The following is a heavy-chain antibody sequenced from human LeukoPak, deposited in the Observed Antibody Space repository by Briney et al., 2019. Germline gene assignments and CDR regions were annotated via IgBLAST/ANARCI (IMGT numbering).Heavy chain of an antibody. CDR1: GYTFTSYG. CDR2: ISAYNGNT. Sequence: GASVKVSCKASGYTFTSYGISWVRQAPGQGLEWMGWISAYNGNTNYAQKLQGRVTMTTDTSTSTAYMELRSLRSDDTAVYYCARCGPPKIIAVAGTPYYYYYGMDVWGQGTTVTVSS. D-gene: IGHD6-19*01. J-gene: IGHJ6*02. CDR3: ARCGPPKIIAVAGTPYYYYYGMDV. V-gene: IGHV1-18*01.